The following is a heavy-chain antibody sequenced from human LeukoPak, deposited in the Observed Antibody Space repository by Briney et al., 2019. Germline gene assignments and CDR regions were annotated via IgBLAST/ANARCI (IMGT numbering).Heavy chain of an antibody. Sequence: SETLSLTCTVSGGSISSYYWSWIRQPPGKGLEWVGYIYYSGSTNYNPSLKSRVTISVDTSKNQFSLKLSSVTAADTAVYYCASRVVVPAASDDAFDIWGQGTMVTVSS. J-gene: IGHJ3*02. CDR1: GGSISSYY. V-gene: IGHV4-59*01. CDR2: IYYSGST. D-gene: IGHD2-2*01. CDR3: ASRVVVPAASDDAFDI.